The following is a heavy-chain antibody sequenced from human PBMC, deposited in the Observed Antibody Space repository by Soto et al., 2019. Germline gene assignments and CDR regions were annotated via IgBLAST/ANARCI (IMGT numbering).Heavy chain of an antibody. CDR3: ARVVSGSYLDY. Sequence: QVQLQESGPGLVKASQTLSLTCTVSGGTITTGGHFWSWIRQYPGKGLEWIGYIYYSGTTHYNPSLKSRVTSSLDTSKNQFSLNLGSVTAADAAVYYCARVVSGSYLDYWGQGTLVTVSS. V-gene: IGHV4-31*03. J-gene: IGHJ4*02. CDR2: IYYSGTT. D-gene: IGHD1-26*01. CDR1: GGTITTGGHF.